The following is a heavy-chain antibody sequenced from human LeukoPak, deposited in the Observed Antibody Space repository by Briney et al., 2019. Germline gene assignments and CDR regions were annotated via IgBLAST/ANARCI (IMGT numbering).Heavy chain of an antibody. V-gene: IGHV3-74*01. CDR2: INSDGSST. CDR1: GFTFSSYW. Sequence: GGSLRLSCAASGFTFSSYWMHWVRQAPGKGLVWVSRINSDGSSTSYADSVKGRFTIFRDNAKNTLYLQMNSLRAEDTAVYYCARARRRRCFDIWGQGTMVTVSS. D-gene: IGHD4-17*01. J-gene: IGHJ3*02. CDR3: ARARRRRCFDI.